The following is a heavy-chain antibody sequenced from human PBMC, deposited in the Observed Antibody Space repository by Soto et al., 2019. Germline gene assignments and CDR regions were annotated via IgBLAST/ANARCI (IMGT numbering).Heavy chain of an antibody. CDR2: IWYDGSKK. J-gene: IGHJ6*02. Sequence: QVQVVESGGGVVQPGRSLRLSCAASGFTFSSFGMHWVRQAPGKGLEWVSLIWYDGSKKSYGDSVKGRFTISRDNSRNTVYLQMNSLMDDDTAVYYCARDASYYSLWRGYYPSRNGMDVWGQGTTVTVSS. D-gene: IGHD3-3*01. V-gene: IGHV3-33*01. CDR1: GFTFSSFG. CDR3: ARDASYYSLWRGYYPSRNGMDV.